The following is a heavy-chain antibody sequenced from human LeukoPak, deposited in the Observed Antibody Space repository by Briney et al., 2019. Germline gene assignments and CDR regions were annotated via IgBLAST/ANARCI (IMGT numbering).Heavy chain of an antibody. CDR2: IYSGGST. CDR1: GFTVSSNY. V-gene: IGHV3-53*01. J-gene: IGHJ3*02. CDR3: AREDSDAFDI. D-gene: IGHD3-22*01. Sequence: GGSLRLSCAASGFTVSSNYMSWVRQAPGKGLEWVSAIYSGGSTYYADSVKGRFTISRDNSKNTLYLQMNSLRAEDTAVYYCAREDSDAFDIWGQGTMVTVSS.